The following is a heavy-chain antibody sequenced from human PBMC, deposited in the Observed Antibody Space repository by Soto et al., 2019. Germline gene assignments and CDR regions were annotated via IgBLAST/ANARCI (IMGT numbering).Heavy chain of an antibody. D-gene: IGHD1-26*01. CDR2: ISNDGSNK. Sequence: QVQLVESGGGVVQPGRSLRLSCAASNFTFSNYGMHWVRQAPGKGLEWVALISNDGSNKYYTDSVKGRFTISRDNSRNTLSLQMNSLRADDTAVCYCAKDGADTGTYYFDYWGQGTLITVSS. J-gene: IGHJ4*02. CDR1: NFTFSNYG. V-gene: IGHV3-30*18. CDR3: AKDGADTGTYYFDY.